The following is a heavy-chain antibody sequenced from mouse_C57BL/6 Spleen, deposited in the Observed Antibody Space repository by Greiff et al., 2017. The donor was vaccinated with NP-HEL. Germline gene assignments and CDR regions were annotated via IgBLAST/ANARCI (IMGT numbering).Heavy chain of an antibody. CDR3: ARITTGYFDV. CDR2: ISYSGST. Sequence: EVQVVESGPGMVKPSQSLSLTCTVTGYSITSGYDWHWIRHFPGNKLEWMGYISYSGSTNYNPSLKSRISITHDTSKNHFFLKLNSVTTEDTATYYCARITTGYFDVWGTGTTVTVSS. J-gene: IGHJ1*03. V-gene: IGHV3-1*01. CDR1: GYSITSGYD. D-gene: IGHD1-1*01.